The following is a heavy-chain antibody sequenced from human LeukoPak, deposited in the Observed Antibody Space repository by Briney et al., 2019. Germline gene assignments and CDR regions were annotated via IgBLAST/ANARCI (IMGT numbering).Heavy chain of an antibody. CDR1: GGSISSSNW. Sequence: SETLSLTCAVSGGSISSSNWWSWVRQPPGKGLEWIGEIYHSGSTNYNPSLKSRVTISVDESKNQFSLKLSSVTAADTAVYYCARDGTDSSSWANWFDPWGQGTLVTVSS. CDR3: ARDGTDSSSWANWFDP. J-gene: IGHJ5*02. D-gene: IGHD6-13*01. V-gene: IGHV4-4*02. CDR2: IYHSGST.